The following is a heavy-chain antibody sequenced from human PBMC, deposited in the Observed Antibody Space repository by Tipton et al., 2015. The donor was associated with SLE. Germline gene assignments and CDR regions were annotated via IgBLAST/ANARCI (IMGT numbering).Heavy chain of an antibody. CDR2: ISYDESVK. CDR3: ARDLLPGYYAMDV. J-gene: IGHJ6*02. D-gene: IGHD1-26*01. V-gene: IGHV3-30*04. Sequence: SLRLSCAASGYTFPTYAMHWVRQAPGKGLEWVAVISYDESVKYYADSVKGRFTISRDESKNTMYLQMNSLRAEDTAVYYCARDLLPGYYAMDVWGQGTTVTVSS. CDR1: GYTFPTYA.